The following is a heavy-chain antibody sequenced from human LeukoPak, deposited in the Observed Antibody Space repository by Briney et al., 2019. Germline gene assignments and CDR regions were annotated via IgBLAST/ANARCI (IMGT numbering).Heavy chain of an antibody. CDR3: ARAAGAAGGQYFDY. Sequence: SETLSLTCTVSGGSISGYYWSWIRQPAGQGLEGIGRIYTNGDTKFNPSLTSRVTMSVDTSKNQLSLKLRPVTAADTAVYYCARAAGAAGGQYFDYWGQGTLVTVSS. CDR2: IYTNGDT. CDR1: GGSISGYY. V-gene: IGHV4-4*07. J-gene: IGHJ4*02. D-gene: IGHD6-13*01.